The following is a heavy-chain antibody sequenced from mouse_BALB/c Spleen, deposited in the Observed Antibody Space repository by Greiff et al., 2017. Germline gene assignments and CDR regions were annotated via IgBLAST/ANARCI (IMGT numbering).Heavy chain of an antibody. V-gene: IGHV5-6-4*01. Sequence: EVKVVESGGGLVKPGGSLKLSCAASGFTFSSYTMSWVRQTPEKRLEWVATISSGGSYTYYPDSVKGRFTISRDNAKNTLYLQMSSLKSEDTAMYYCTRAPNERYFDVWGAGTTVTVSS. CDR2: ISSGGSYT. CDR3: TRAPNERYFDV. D-gene: IGHD4-1*01. J-gene: IGHJ1*01. CDR1: GFTFSSYT.